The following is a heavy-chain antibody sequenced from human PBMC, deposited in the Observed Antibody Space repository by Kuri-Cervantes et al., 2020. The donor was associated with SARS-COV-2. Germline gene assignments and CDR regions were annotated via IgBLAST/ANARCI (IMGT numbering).Heavy chain of an antibody. V-gene: IGHV3-21*01. CDR2: IDSSSYYI. CDR1: GSTFSGYS. Sequence: GGSLRLSCAPSGSTFSGYSMNWIRQAPGKGLEWVASIDSSSYYIYHADSVKGRLTISRDNAKTSLYLQMNSLKPEDTAVYYCAREEGGELGEAFDYWGQGALVTVSS. J-gene: IGHJ4*02. D-gene: IGHD7-27*01. CDR3: AREEGGELGEAFDY.